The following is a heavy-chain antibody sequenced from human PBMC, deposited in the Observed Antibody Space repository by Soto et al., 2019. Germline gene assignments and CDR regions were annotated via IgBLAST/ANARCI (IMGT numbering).Heavy chain of an antibody. J-gene: IGHJ6*02. CDR3: ATAYGGSYYGVYYYYGMDV. Sequence: ASVKVSCKASGYTFTSYGISWVRQAPGQGLEWMGWISAYNGNTNYAQKLQGRVTMTTDTSTSTAYMELSSLRSEDTAVYYCATAYGGSYYGVYYYYGMDVWGQGTTVTVSS. D-gene: IGHD1-26*01. CDR2: ISAYNGNT. V-gene: IGHV1-18*01. CDR1: GYTFTSYG.